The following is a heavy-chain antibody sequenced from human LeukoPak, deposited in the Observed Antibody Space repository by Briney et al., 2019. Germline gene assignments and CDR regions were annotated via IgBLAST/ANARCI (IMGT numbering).Heavy chain of an antibody. J-gene: IGHJ4*02. Sequence: GGSLRLSCGASGFTFRSNWMSWVRQAPGEGLEWVANINQDGSEKFYVDSVKGRFSISRDNAKNSLYLQMNSLRAEDTAVYYCARAGLGYSSSWYLDYWGQGTLVTVSS. V-gene: IGHV3-7*01. CDR3: ARAGLGYSSSWYLDY. CDR1: GFTFRSNW. CDR2: INQDGSEK. D-gene: IGHD6-13*01.